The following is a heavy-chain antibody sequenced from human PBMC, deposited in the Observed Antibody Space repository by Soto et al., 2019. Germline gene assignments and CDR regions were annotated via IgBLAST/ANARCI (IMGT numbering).Heavy chain of an antibody. Sequence: KVSCKVSGYTLTELSMHWVRQAPGKGLEWMGGFDPEDGETIYAQKFQGRVTMTEDTSTDTAYMELSSLRSEDTDVYYCATVFRGYSYANFDYWGQGTLVTVSS. CDR1: GYTLTELS. D-gene: IGHD5-18*01. V-gene: IGHV1-24*01. CDR2: FDPEDGET. J-gene: IGHJ4*02. CDR3: ATVFRGYSYANFDY.